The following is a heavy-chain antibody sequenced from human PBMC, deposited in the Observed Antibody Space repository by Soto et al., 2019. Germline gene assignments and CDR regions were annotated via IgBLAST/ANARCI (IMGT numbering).Heavy chain of an antibody. J-gene: IGHJ5*02. V-gene: IGHV4-59*01. CDR1: GGSIDNYY. CDR2: VYHNGRT. CDR3: AREDRISATAGIWFYX. Sequence: SETLSLTCSVSGGSIDNYYWSWIRQAPGKGLEWIFYVYHNGRTSYKPSLKSRVSISVDRSKNQLSLNLSSVTAADTAVYYCAREDRISATAGIWFYXWGQGTLVTVSX. D-gene: IGHD6-13*01.